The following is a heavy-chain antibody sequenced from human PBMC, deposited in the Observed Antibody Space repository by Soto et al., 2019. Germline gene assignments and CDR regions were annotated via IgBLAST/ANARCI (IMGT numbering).Heavy chain of an antibody. Sequence: LSLTFTVSGASINSGGYYWNWVRLLPGRGLEWIGYIYFTGNTYYNPSLESRVTISLDTPQNQFSLELNSVSAADTAVYYCVSDDAWGVLLAYWGQGALVTVSS. V-gene: IGHV4-31*03. CDR3: VSDDAWGVLLAY. D-gene: IGHD3-16*01. J-gene: IGHJ4*02. CDR2: IYFTGNT. CDR1: GASINSGGYY.